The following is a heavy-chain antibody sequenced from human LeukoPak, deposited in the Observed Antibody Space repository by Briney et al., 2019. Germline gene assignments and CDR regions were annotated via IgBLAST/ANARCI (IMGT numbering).Heavy chain of an antibody. CDR2: IIPIFGTA. J-gene: IGHJ4*02. Sequence: SVRVSCKASGGTFSSYAISWVRQAPGQGLEWMGGIIPIFGTANYAQKFQGRVTITADESTSTAYMELSSLRSEDTAVYYCARGGWSGYLAPFDYWGQGTLVTVSS. CDR1: GGTFSSYA. D-gene: IGHD3-3*01. V-gene: IGHV1-69*13. CDR3: ARGGWSGYLAPFDY.